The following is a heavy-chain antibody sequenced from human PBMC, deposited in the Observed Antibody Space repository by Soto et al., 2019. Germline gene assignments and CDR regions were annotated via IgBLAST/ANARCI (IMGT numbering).Heavy chain of an antibody. D-gene: IGHD6-25*01. CDR1: GGSISSYY. CDR3: ARDEAAGWFDP. CDR2: IYYSGST. Sequence: QVQLQESGPGLVKPSETLSLTCTVSGGSISSYYWSWIRQPPGKGLEWIGYIYYSGSTNYNPSLKSRVTISVDTSKNQFALKLSSVTAADTAVYYCARDEAAGWFDPWGQGTLVTVSS. V-gene: IGHV4-59*01. J-gene: IGHJ5*02.